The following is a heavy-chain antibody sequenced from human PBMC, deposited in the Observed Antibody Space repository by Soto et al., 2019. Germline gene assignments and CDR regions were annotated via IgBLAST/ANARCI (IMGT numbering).Heavy chain of an antibody. CDR1: GGSISSGGYY. D-gene: IGHD6-6*01. CDR2: IYYTESA. V-gene: IGHV4-31*03. Sequence: PSETLSLTCTVSGGSISSGGYYWSWIRQHPGKGLEWIGYIYYTESAYYNPSLKSRVSISVDTSENHFALRLSSVTAADTAVYYCARASSSSSAADYWGQGLQVTVSS. CDR3: ARASSSSSAADY. J-gene: IGHJ4*02.